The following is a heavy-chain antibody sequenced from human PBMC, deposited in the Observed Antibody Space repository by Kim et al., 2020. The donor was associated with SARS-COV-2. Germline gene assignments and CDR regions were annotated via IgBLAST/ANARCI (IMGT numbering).Heavy chain of an antibody. CDR2: IYPGDSDT. D-gene: IGHD6-13*01. Sequence: GESLKISCKGSGYSFTSYWIGWVRQMPGKGLEWMGIIYPGDSDTRYSPSFQGQVTISADKSISTAYLQWSSLKASDTAMYYCARIGPLSIAAAGKDGMDVWGQGTTVTVSS. CDR3: ARIGPLSIAAAGKDGMDV. V-gene: IGHV5-51*01. J-gene: IGHJ6*02. CDR1: GYSFTSYW.